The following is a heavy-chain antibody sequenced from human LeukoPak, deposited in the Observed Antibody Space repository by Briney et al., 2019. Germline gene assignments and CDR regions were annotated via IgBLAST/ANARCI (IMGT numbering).Heavy chain of an antibody. Sequence: SVKVSCKASGGTFSSYALSWVRQAPGQGLEWMGGIIPIFGTANYAQKFQGSVTITTDESKSIAYMELSSLRSEDTAVYYCASAGYNWNYCFDYWGQGTLVTVSS. CDR2: IIPIFGTA. D-gene: IGHD1-7*01. V-gene: IGHV1-69*05. CDR1: GGTFSSYA. CDR3: ASAGYNWNYCFDY. J-gene: IGHJ4*02.